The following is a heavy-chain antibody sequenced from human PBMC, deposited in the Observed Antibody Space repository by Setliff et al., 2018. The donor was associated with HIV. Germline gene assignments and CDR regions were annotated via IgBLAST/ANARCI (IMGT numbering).Heavy chain of an antibody. V-gene: IGHV3-43*01. CDR2: ISWDGGST. CDR3: AKDQGRCSNGVCLNLDC. J-gene: IGHJ4*02. D-gene: IGHD2-8*01. Sequence: PGGSLRLSCAASGFTFDDYTMHWVRQAPGKGLEWVSLISWDGGSTYYADSVKGRFTISRDNSKNSLYLQMNSLRTEDTALYYCAKDQGRCSNGVCLNLDCWGQGALVTVSS. CDR1: GFTFDDYT.